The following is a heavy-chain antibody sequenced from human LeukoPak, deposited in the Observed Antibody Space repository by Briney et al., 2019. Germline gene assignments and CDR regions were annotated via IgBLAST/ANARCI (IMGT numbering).Heavy chain of an antibody. CDR3: ARDSYCYDSSGYSDY. CDR1: GFTFSSYG. J-gene: IGHJ4*02. CDR2: IWYDGSNK. D-gene: IGHD3-22*01. Sequence: GGSLRLSCAASGFTFSSYGMHWVRQAPGKGLEWVAVIWYDGSNKYYADSVKGRFTISRDNSKNTLYLQMNSLRAEDTAVYYCARDSYCYDSSGYSDYWGQGTLVTVSS. V-gene: IGHV3-33*01.